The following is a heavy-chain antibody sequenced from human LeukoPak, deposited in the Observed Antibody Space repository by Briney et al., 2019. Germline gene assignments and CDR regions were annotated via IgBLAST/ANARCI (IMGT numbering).Heavy chain of an antibody. V-gene: IGHV3-53*01. CDR3: ASSIYGLFDY. Sequence: GGSLRLSCAASGFTVSSNYMSWVRQAPGKGLEWVSVIYSGGSTYYADSVKGRFTISRDNSKNTLYLQMNSLRAEDTAVYYCASSIYGLFDYGGQEPLVTVSS. D-gene: IGHD3-3*01. CDR1: GFTVSSNY. CDR2: IYSGGST. J-gene: IGHJ4*02.